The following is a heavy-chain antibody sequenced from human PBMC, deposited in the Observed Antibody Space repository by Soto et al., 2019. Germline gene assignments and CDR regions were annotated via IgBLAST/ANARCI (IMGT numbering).Heavy chain of an antibody. D-gene: IGHD1-26*01. J-gene: IGHJ4*02. CDR1: GGSISSSSYY. CDR3: TIDRRELLGGFDY. V-gene: IGHV4-39*03. CDR2: IYYSGST. Sequence: SETLSLTCTVSGGSISSSSYYWGWIRQPPGKGLGWIGSIYYSGSTYYNPSLKSRVTISVDTSKNQFSLKLSSVTAADTAVYYCTIDRRELLGGFDYWGQGTLVTVSS.